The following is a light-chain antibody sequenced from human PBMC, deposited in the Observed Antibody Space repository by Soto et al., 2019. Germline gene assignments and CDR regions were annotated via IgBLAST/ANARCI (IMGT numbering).Light chain of an antibody. CDR2: SAS. V-gene: IGKV3-15*01. J-gene: IGKJ4*01. CDR1: QFVSTN. Sequence: EVVMTQSPATLSVSPGERATLSCRASQFVSTNLAWYQQNPGQAPRLLIYSASTRATGIPARFSGSGSGTXYXXXXXXXQSEDSAVYYCQQFNNWPPLTFGGGTKVEIK. CDR3: QQFNNWPPLT.